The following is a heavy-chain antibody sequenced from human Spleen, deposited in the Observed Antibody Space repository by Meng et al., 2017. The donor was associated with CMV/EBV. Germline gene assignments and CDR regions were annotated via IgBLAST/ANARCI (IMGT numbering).Heavy chain of an antibody. Sequence: ASVKVSCKASGYTFTTYYIHWVRQAPGQGLEWMGRINPNSGGTNLAQNFQDRVTMTRDTSITTVYMELSRLRSDDTAVYYCARDFGFCGSAKCYPTTASGFDYWGQGILVTVSS. CDR3: ARDFGFCGSAKCYPTTASGFDY. CDR1: GYTFTTYY. V-gene: IGHV1-2*06. CDR2: INPNSGGT. D-gene: IGHD2-2*01. J-gene: IGHJ4*02.